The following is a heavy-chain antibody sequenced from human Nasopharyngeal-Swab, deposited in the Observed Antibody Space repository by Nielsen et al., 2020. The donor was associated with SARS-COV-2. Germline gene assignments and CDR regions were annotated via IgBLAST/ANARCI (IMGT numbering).Heavy chain of an antibody. Sequence: VRQMPGKGLEWVGRIGDKAHNYATTYAASVKGRFTISRDDSKNTAFLQMDSLNTEGTALYYCTTDYYFDYWGQGTLVTVSS. V-gene: IGHV3-73*01. CDR2: IGDKAHNYAT. D-gene: IGHD4/OR15-4a*01. CDR3: TTDYYFDY. J-gene: IGHJ4*02.